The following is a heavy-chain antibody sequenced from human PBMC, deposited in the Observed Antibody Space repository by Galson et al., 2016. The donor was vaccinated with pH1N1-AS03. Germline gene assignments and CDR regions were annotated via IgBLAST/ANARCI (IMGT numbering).Heavy chain of an antibody. Sequence: ETLSLTCAVYVGSFSGYYWSWIRQPPGQGLEWIGEINHSGNTNYNPSLKSRVTISVDTSKNQFSLKLTSVTAADTAVYYCARAYGCGDYGIDYWGQGTLVTVSS. D-gene: IGHD4-17*01. V-gene: IGHV4-34*01. CDR2: INHSGNT. CDR1: VGSFSGYY. CDR3: ARAYGCGDYGIDY. J-gene: IGHJ4*02.